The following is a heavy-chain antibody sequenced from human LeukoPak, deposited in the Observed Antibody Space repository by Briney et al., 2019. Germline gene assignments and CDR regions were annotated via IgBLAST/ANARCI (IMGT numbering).Heavy chain of an antibody. J-gene: IGHJ5*02. CDR2: MYHSGIT. D-gene: IGHD3-10*01. CDR1: GYSINSAYY. CDR3: ARLTPGKNWFDP. V-gene: IGHV4-38-2*01. Sequence: SETLSLTCAVSGYSINSAYYWGWIRQPPGKGLEWIGSMYHSGITYCNPSLKSRVIISVDTSKNQFSLKLNSVTAADTAVYYCARLTPGKNWFDPWGQGTLVTGSS.